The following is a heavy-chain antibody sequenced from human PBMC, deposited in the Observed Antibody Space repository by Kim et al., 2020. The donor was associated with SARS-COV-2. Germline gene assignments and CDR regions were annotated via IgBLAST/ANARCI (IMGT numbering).Heavy chain of an antibody. V-gene: IGHV3-23*01. D-gene: IGHD3-10*01. CDR3: AKDFYGSGSYYNLPYYFDY. J-gene: IGHJ4*02. Sequence: GRFTISRDNSKNTLYLQMNSLRAEDTAVYYCAKDFYGSGSYYNLPYYFDYWGQGTLVTVSS.